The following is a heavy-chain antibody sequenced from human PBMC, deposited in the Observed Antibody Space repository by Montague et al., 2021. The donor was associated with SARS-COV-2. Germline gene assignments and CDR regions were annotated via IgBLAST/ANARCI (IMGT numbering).Heavy chain of an antibody. CDR1: GFTFSTYG. CDR2: IHGRGDGT. V-gene: IGHV3-23*01. CDR3: ARDQNYGMDV. J-gene: IGHJ6*02. Sequence: SLRLSCAASGFTFSTYGMYWVRQPPGKGLEWVSEIHGRGDGTYYXXSVKGRFTISRDNSKNTLYLQMNSLRGEDTAVYYCARDQNYGMDVWGQGTTVIVSS.